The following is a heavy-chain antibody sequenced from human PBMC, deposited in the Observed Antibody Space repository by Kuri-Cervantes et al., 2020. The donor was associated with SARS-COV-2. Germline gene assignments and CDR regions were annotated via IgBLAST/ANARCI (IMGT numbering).Heavy chain of an antibody. CDR3: ARSRLTGYYYYGMDV. CDR2: IIPIFATS. Sequence: SVKVSCKASGGTFSRYALNWVRQAPGQGLEWMGGIIPIFATSNYAQKFQGRVTITADESTSTAYMELSSLRSEDTAMYYCARSRLTGYYYYGMDVWGQGTTVTVSS. CDR1: GGTFSRYA. V-gene: IGHV1-69*13. J-gene: IGHJ6*02. D-gene: IGHD2-8*01.